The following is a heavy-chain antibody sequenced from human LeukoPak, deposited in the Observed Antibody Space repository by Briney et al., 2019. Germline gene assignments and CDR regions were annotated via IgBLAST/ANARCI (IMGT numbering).Heavy chain of an antibody. V-gene: IGHV3-30*18. CDR2: IAYDGSDK. Sequence: PGRSLRLSCAASGFTFSTYGMHWVRQAPGKGLEWVAVIAYDGSDKFYADSVKGRFTISRDNPKSTLYLQMNSLRVEDTAVYYCAKDRLAGYSGYDYIDYWGQGTLVTVSS. CDR3: AKDRLAGYSGYDYIDY. D-gene: IGHD5-12*01. J-gene: IGHJ4*02. CDR1: GFTFSTYG.